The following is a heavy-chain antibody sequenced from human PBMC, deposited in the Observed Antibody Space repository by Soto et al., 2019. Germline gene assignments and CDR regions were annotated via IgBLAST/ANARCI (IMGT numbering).Heavy chain of an antibody. Sequence: SGPTLVNPTQTLPLTCTFSGFSLSTSGVGVGWIRQPPGKALEWLALIYWNDDKRYSPSLKSRLTITKDTSKNQVVLTMTNMDPVDTATYYCAHSPDFWSGYTYYYFDYWGQGTLVTVSS. V-gene: IGHV2-5*01. D-gene: IGHD3-3*01. CDR1: GFSLSTSGVG. CDR2: IYWNDDK. J-gene: IGHJ4*02. CDR3: AHSPDFWSGYTYYYFDY.